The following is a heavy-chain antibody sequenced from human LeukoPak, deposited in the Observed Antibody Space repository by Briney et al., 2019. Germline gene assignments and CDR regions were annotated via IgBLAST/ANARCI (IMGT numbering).Heavy chain of an antibody. CDR2: ISSSSSYI. D-gene: IGHD1-26*01. Sequence: TPGGSLRLSCAASGFTFSSYSMNWVRQAPGKGLEWVSSISSSSSYIYYADSVKGRFTISRDNAKNSLYLQMNSLRAEDTAVYYCAGDKLVGATRRWFDYWGQGTLVTVSS. J-gene: IGHJ4*02. CDR3: AGDKLVGATRRWFDY. V-gene: IGHV3-21*01. CDR1: GFTFSSYS.